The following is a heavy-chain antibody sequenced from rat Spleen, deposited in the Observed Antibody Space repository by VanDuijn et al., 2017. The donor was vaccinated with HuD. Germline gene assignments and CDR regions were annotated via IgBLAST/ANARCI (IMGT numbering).Heavy chain of an antibody. CDR3: ARGETTGDY. CDR2: INYEGSSA. CDR1: GFTFSDYF. Sequence: EVQLVESGGGLVQPGRSLKLSCAASGFTFSDYFMAWVRQAPKKGLEWVASINYEGSSAYYGDSVKGRITISRDNAKSTLYLQMNSLRSEDTATYYCARGETTGDYWGQGVMVTVSS. V-gene: IGHV5-22*01. J-gene: IGHJ2*01. D-gene: IGHD1-10*01.